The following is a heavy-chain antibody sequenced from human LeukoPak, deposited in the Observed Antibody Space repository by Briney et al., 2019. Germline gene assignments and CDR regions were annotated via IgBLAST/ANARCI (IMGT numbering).Heavy chain of an antibody. Sequence: PGRSLRLSCAASGFTFSSYAMHWVRQAPGKGLEWVAVISYDGRNKYYADSVKGRFTISRDNPKNTLYLQMNSLRAEDTAVYYCARQPYSSSWYGFDAFDIWGQGTMVTVSS. CDR1: GFTFSSYA. CDR2: ISYDGRNK. J-gene: IGHJ3*02. CDR3: ARQPYSSSWYGFDAFDI. D-gene: IGHD6-13*01. V-gene: IGHV3-30*04.